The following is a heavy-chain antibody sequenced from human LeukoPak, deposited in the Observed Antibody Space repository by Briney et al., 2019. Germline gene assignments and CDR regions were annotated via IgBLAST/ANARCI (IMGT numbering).Heavy chain of an antibody. CDR3: AKGTLYYGSGSYPRY. V-gene: IGHV3-23*01. CDR2: ISDSGGST. CDR1: GFTFYNYV. D-gene: IGHD3-10*01. Sequence: GGSLRLSCAASGFTFYNYVMSWVRQAPGKGLEWVSTISDSGGSTYYADSVKGRFTISRDNSKNTLYLQMNSLRAEDTAVYYCAKGTLYYGSGSYPRYWGQGTLVTVSS. J-gene: IGHJ4*02.